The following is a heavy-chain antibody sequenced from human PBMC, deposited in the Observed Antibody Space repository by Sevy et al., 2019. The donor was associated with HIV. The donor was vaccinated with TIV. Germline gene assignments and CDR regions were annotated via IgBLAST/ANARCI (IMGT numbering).Heavy chain of an antibody. CDR2: ISYDGSNK. CDR1: GFTFSSYA. D-gene: IGHD3-22*01. J-gene: IGHJ4*02. CDR3: ARVVVITRGGDY. Sequence: GGSLRLSCAASGFTFSSYAMHWVRQAPGKGLEWVAVISYDGSNKYHADSVKGRFTISRDNSKNTLYLQMNSLRAEETAVYYCARVVVITRGGDYWGQGTLVTVSS. V-gene: IGHV3-30-3*01.